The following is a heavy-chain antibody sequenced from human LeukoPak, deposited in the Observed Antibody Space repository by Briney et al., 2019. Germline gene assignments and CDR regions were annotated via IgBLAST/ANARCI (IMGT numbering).Heavy chain of an antibody. CDR3: ARAPRIYSSGWYGSSYYFDY. CDR2: INPSIST. V-gene: IGHV4-34*01. D-gene: IGHD6-19*01. J-gene: IGHJ4*02. Sequence: SETLSLTCAIHGGSFSAHYWSWIRQSPGKGLEWIGEINPSISTNYNPSLKSRATISVDTSKNQFSLKLSSVTAADTAVYYCARAPRIYSSGWYGSSYYFDYWGQGTLVTVSS. CDR1: GGSFSAHY.